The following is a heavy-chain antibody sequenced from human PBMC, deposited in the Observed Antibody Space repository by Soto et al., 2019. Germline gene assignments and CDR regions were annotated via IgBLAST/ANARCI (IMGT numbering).Heavy chain of an antibody. J-gene: IGHJ5*02. Sequence: SVKVSCKASGGTFSSYAISWVRQAPGQGLEWMGGIIPIFGTANYAQKFQGRVTITADESTSTAYMELSSLRSEDTAVYYCARFPLYCSSTSCYKGWFDPWGQGTLVTSPQ. CDR3: ARFPLYCSSTSCYKGWFDP. D-gene: IGHD2-2*02. CDR2: IIPIFGTA. V-gene: IGHV1-69*13. CDR1: GGTFSSYA.